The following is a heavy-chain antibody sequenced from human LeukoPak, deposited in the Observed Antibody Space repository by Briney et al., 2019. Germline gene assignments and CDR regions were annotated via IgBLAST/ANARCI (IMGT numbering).Heavy chain of an antibody. D-gene: IGHD1-14*01. CDR2: IYHSGST. CDR3: ATNSGGILPHY. CDR1: GGSISSGGYS. V-gene: IGHV4-30-2*01. Sequence: SETLSLTCAVSGGSISSGGYSWSWIRQPPGKGLEWIGYIYHSGSTYYNPSPKSRVTISVDRSKNQFSLKLSSVTAADTAVYYCATNSGGILPHYWGQGTLVTVSS. J-gene: IGHJ4*02.